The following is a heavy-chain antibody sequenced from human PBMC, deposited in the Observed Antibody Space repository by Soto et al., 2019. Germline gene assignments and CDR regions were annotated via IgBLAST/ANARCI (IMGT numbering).Heavy chain of an antibody. D-gene: IGHD5-12*01. V-gene: IGHV3-21*02. CDR2: ISNSGAYI. J-gene: IGHJ3*01. CDR3: ATRPGGYSPDDAFDF. CDR1: GFAFSTYS. Sequence: EVQLVESGGGLVKPGGSLRLSCAASGFAFSTYSMNWVRQAPGKGLEWVSSISNSGAYIYYADSVKGRFTVSRDNAKNSVYLQMNSLRDEDTAVYYCATRPGGYSPDDAFDFWGQGTMVTVSS.